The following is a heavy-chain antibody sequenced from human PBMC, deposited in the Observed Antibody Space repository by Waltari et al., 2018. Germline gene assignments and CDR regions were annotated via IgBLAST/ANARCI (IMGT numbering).Heavy chain of an antibody. D-gene: IGHD2-15*01. J-gene: IGHJ6*02. CDR1: DVLVTNYY. V-gene: IGHV4-4*07. CDR2: VSHSGSS. Sequence: QVQLQESGPGLLKASETLSLTCAVSDVLVTNYYWSWIRQAAGKQLEWIGRVSHSGSSNYNPALASRVQMYVDRSKNHFSLKLNSVTAADTAIYYCARDQHLVASRGFGMDVWGRGTTVTVSS. CDR3: ARDQHLVASRGFGMDV.